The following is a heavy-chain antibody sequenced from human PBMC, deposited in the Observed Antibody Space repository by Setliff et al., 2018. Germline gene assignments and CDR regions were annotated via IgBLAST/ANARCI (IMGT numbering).Heavy chain of an antibody. CDR1: DVSISGYY. Sequence: PSETLSLTCTVSDVSISGYYWSWIRQPPGKGLEWIGYIYSSGSTNYNPSLKSRVTISVDTSKTQFSLKLSSVTAADTAVYYCARGPNTYDSSGYYYRAGYYYYMDVWGKGTTVTVSS. J-gene: IGHJ6*03. D-gene: IGHD3-22*01. CDR3: ARGPNTYDSSGYYYRAGYYYYMDV. V-gene: IGHV4-4*08. CDR2: IYSSGST.